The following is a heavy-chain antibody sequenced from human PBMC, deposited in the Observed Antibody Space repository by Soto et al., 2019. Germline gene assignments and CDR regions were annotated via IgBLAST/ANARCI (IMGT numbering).Heavy chain of an antibody. J-gene: IGHJ6*02. V-gene: IGHV1-69*13. CDR2: IIPIFGTA. CDR1: GGTFSSYA. Sequence: GASVKVSCKASGGTFSSYAISWVRQAPGQGLEWMGGIIPIFGTANYAQKFQGRVTITADESTSTAYMELSSLRSEDTAVYYCARDAPYYGSGRSPYGMDVWGQGTTVTVSS. D-gene: IGHD3-10*01. CDR3: ARDAPYYGSGRSPYGMDV.